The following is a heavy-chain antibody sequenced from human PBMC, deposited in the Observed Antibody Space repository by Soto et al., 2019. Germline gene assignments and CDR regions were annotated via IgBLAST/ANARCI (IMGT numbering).Heavy chain of an antibody. Sequence: EVQLVESGGGLVKPGGSLRLSCAASGFTFSSYSMNWVRQAPGKGLEWVSSISSSSSYIYYADSVKGRFTISRDNSKNALYLQRNSLRAEDTAVYYCARMEGTTFELRGYYFDCWGQGTLVTVSS. D-gene: IGHD3-16*01. V-gene: IGHV3-21*01. J-gene: IGHJ4*02. CDR3: ARMEGTTFELRGYYFDC. CDR1: GFTFSSYS. CDR2: ISSSSSYI.